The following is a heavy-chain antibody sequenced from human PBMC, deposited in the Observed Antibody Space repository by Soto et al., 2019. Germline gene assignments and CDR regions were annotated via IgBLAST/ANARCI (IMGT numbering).Heavy chain of an antibody. CDR2: IYYSGST. V-gene: IGHV4-31*03. D-gene: IGHD6-13*01. J-gene: IGHJ6*02. CDR3: ARRHSSSWPPVGMDV. CDR1: GGSISSGRYY. Sequence: QVQLQESGPGLVKPSQTLSLTCTVSGGSISSGRYYWSWIRQHPGKGMEWIGYIYYSGSTYYNPSLKSRVTISVDTSKNQFSLKLSSVTAADTAVYYCARRHSSSWPPVGMDVWGQGTTVTVSS.